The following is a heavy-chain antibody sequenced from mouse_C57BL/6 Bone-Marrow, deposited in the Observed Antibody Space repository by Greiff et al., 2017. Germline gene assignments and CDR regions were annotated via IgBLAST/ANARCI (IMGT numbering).Heavy chain of an antibody. D-gene: IGHD2-1*01. J-gene: IGHJ3*01. Sequence: EVQLQQSGAELVRPGASVKLSCTASGFNIKDDYMHWVKQRPEQGLEWIGWIDPENGDTEYASKFQGKATITADTSSNTAYLQLSSLTSEDTAVYYGTYYHGNFEGFAYWGQGTLVTVSA. V-gene: IGHV14-4*01. CDR3: TYYHGNFEGFAY. CDR1: GFNIKDDY. CDR2: IDPENGDT.